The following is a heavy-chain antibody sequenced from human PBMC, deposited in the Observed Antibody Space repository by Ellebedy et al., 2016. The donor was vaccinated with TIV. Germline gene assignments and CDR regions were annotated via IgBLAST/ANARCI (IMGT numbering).Heavy chain of an antibody. J-gene: IGHJ4*02. D-gene: IGHD2-21*01. CDR2: INPGNGYT. CDR1: GYFFPTYA. Sequence: AASVKVSCKASGYFFPTYAMHWARQAPGQRLEWMGWINPGNGYTKYSHKFQGRVTITRDTSANTAYMELSSLKSEDTAVYFCARSNTVVESYDYWGQGTLVTVSS. CDR3: ARSNTVVESYDY. V-gene: IGHV1-3*01.